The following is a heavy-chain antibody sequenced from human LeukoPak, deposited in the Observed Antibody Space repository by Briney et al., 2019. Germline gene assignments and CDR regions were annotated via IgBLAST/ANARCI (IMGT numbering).Heavy chain of an antibody. Sequence: PGGSLRLSCAASGFTFSSYAMSWVRQAPGKGLEWVTGISGSGGTTYYADSVKGRFTISRDNSKNTLYLQMNSLRAEDTAVYYCAKDSSSWFEYFDYWGQGTLVTVSS. CDR3: AKDSSSWFEYFDY. J-gene: IGHJ4*02. V-gene: IGHV3-23*01. CDR2: ISGSGGTT. D-gene: IGHD6-13*01. CDR1: GFTFSSYA.